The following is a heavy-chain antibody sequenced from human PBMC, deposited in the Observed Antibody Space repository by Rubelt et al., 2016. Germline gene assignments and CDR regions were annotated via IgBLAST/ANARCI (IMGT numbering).Heavy chain of an antibody. V-gene: IGHV3-73*01. J-gene: IGHJ4*02. Sequence: EVQPVESGGGLVQPGGSLKLSCAASGFTFSGSAMHWVRQASRKRLEWVGRIRRKANSYATADAGAVKGRFTMSRDDSKNTAYLQMNSLKTEDTAGYYCTSPAGLVGATDYWGQGTLVTVSS. D-gene: IGHD1-26*01. CDR3: TSPAGLVGATDY. CDR1: GFTFSGSA. CDR2: IRRKANSYAT.